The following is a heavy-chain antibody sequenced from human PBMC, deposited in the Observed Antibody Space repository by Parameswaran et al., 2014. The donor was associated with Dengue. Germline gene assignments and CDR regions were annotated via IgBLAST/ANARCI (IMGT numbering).Heavy chain of an antibody. Sequence: RLVRQAPGQGLEWMGGIIPIFGTANYAQKFQGRVTITADESTSTAYMELSSLRSEDTAVYYCAIFSYYDILTGYYRYGMDVWGQGTTVTVSS. J-gene: IGHJ6*02. D-gene: IGHD3-9*01. CDR3: AIFSYYDILTGYYRYGMDV. V-gene: IGHV1-69*01. CDR2: IIPIFGTA.